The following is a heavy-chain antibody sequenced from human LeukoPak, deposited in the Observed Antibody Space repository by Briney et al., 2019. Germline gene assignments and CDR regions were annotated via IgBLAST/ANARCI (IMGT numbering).Heavy chain of an antibody. Sequence: PGGSLRLSCAASGLTFSSYAMHWVRQAPGKGLEWVAVISYDGSNKYYADSVKGRFTISRDNSKNTLYLQMNSLRAEDTAVYYCAKDISGWYGSFAFDIWGQGTMVTVSS. CDR1: GLTFSSYA. D-gene: IGHD6-19*01. CDR3: AKDISGWYGSFAFDI. CDR2: ISYDGSNK. J-gene: IGHJ3*02. V-gene: IGHV3-30-3*01.